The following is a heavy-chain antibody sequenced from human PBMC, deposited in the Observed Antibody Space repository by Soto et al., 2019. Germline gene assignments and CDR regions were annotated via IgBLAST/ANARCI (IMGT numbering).Heavy chain of an antibody. CDR2: ISSSSSYI. Sequence: PGGSLRLSCAASGFTFSSYSMNWVRQAPGKGLEWVSSISSSSSYIYYADSVKGRFTISRDNAKNSLYLQMNSLRAEDTAVYYCARDRSGYSSSWYSNGMDVWGQGTTVTVSS. J-gene: IGHJ6*02. CDR1: GFTFSSYS. CDR3: ARDRSGYSSSWYSNGMDV. V-gene: IGHV3-21*01. D-gene: IGHD6-13*01.